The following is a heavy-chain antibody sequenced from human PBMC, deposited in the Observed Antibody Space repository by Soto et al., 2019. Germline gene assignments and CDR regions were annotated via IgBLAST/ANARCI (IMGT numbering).Heavy chain of an antibody. V-gene: IGHV1-8*01. D-gene: IGHD2-2*01. CDR2: MNPHSGKT. Sequence: ASVKVSCKASGYTFTSYDINWVRQATGQGLEWMGWMNPHSGKTGYAQKFQGRVTMTRNTSISTAYVELSSLTSEDTAVYYCARRIVPAAAGIGMDVWGQGTTVTVSS. CDR1: GYTFTSYD. J-gene: IGHJ6*02. CDR3: ARRIVPAAAGIGMDV.